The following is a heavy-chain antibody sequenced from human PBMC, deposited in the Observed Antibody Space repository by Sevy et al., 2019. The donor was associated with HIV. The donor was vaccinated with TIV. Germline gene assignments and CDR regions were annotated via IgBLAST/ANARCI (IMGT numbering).Heavy chain of an antibody. Sequence: SETLSLTCTVSGGSISSGAYYWNWIRQHPGKGLEWIGYIYYSGSTYYSPSLKSRVSISGDTSKNQFSLKLTSVTAADTAVYYCARVAHSDYVGWFDPWGQGTLVTVSS. CDR3: ARVAHSDYVGWFDP. J-gene: IGHJ5*02. CDR2: IYYSGST. V-gene: IGHV4-31*03. D-gene: IGHD4-4*01. CDR1: GGSISSGAYY.